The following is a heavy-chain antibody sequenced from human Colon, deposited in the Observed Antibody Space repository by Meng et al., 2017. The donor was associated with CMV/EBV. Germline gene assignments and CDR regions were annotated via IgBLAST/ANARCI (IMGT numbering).Heavy chain of an antibody. CDR3: ARLDTNSFTMFDS. J-gene: IGHJ4*02. CDR1: GYSFVSVW. V-gene: IGHV5-51*01. D-gene: IGHD2-2*01. Sequence: GESLKISCKASGYSFVSVWIGWVRQMPGKGLEWMGIIYPGDSETRYSPSFRGQVTFSADKSISTVYLQWTTLQASDTATYFCARLDTNSFTMFDSWGQGTLVTVSS. CDR2: IYPGDSET.